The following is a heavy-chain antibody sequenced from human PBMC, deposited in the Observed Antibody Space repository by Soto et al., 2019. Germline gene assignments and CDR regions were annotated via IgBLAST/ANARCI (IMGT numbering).Heavy chain of an antibody. CDR3: ARDYRKDLWLLGREANGCFDF. V-gene: IGHV1-18*01. J-gene: IGHJ4*02. Sequence: QVQLVQSGAEVRKPGAALKVSCKASGYTFTNYGISWVRQAPGQGLEWMGWISAYNGNTNYAHKVEGRVTMTTDTSTSTAYMELRSLRSDDTAMYYCARDYRKDLWLLGREANGCFDFWGQGTLVTVSS. D-gene: IGHD3-22*01. CDR1: GYTFTNYG. CDR2: ISAYNGNT.